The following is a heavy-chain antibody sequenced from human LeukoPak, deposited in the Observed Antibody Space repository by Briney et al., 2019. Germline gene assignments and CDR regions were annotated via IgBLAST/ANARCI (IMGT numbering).Heavy chain of an antibody. D-gene: IGHD3-22*01. J-gene: IGHJ4*02. CDR3: ATDSSPDF. CDR1: GFTFSTYG. CDR2: IRYDETNK. V-gene: IGHV3-30*02. Sequence: GGSLRLSCAASGFTFSTYGMHWVRQAPGKGLEWVAFIRYDETNKYYADSVKGRFTISRDNYENTMFLQMNSLRADDTAVYYCATDSSPDFWGQGTLVTVSS.